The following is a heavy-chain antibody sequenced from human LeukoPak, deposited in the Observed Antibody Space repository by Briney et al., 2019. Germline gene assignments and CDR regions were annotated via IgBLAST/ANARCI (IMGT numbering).Heavy chain of an antibody. CDR2: INPSGGST. J-gene: IGHJ4*02. D-gene: IGHD3-10*01. V-gene: IGHV1-46*01. CDR3: VRGGGFNSGFEY. Sequence: ASVKVSCKASGYTFTSYYMHWVRQAPGQGLEWMGIINPSGGSTSYAQKFQGRVTMTRDTSTSTAYMELRSLRSDDTAVYYCVRGGGFNSGFEYWGQGTLVIVSS. CDR1: GYTFTSYY.